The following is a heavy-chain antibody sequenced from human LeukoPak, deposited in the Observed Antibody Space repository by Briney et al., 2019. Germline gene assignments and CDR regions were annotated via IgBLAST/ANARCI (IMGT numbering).Heavy chain of an antibody. J-gene: IGHJ4*02. CDR2: ISGSGVTT. Sequence: GGSLRLSCVASGFTFSSYAMGWVRQAPGKGLEWVSAISGSGVTTHYADSVKGRFTISRDNSKNTLYLQVNSLRAEDTAVYYCAKGGKWDVTPFDYWGQGTLVTVSS. CDR1: GFTFSSYA. D-gene: IGHD1-26*01. CDR3: AKGGKWDVTPFDY. V-gene: IGHV3-23*01.